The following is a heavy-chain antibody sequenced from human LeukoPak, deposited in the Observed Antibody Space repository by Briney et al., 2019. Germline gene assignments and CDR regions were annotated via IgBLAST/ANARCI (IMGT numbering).Heavy chain of an antibody. CDR3: ATTQDYYDSSDPDAFDI. Sequence: GASVRVSFKVSVYTLTELSMHWVGQAPGKGLEWMGGFDPEDGETIYAQKFQGRVTLTEDTSTDTGYKELSSLRSEDTAVDSCATTQDYYDSSDPDAFDIWGQGTMVTVSS. V-gene: IGHV1-24*01. CDR1: VYTLTELS. D-gene: IGHD3-22*01. CDR2: FDPEDGET. J-gene: IGHJ3*02.